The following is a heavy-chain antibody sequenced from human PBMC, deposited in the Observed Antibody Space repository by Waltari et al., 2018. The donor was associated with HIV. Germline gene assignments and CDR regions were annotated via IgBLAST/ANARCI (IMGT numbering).Heavy chain of an antibody. D-gene: IGHD6-6*01. CDR1: GGSISSYY. CDR2: IYFSGNT. Sequence: QVQLQESGPGLVKPSETLSLTCTVSGGSISSYYWSWIRQPPGKGLEWIGYIYFSGNTNYNPSLKSQVTISVDTSKNQFSLKLSSVTAADTAVYYCARHSSSSPGWFDPWGQGTLVTVSS. CDR3: ARHSSSSPGWFDP. J-gene: IGHJ5*02. V-gene: IGHV4-59*08.